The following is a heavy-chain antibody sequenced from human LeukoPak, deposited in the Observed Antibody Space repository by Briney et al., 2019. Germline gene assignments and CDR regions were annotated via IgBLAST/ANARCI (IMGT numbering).Heavy chain of an antibody. CDR3: AKVLAYYDFWSGYQYFDY. CDR1: GFTFSSYA. CDR2: ISGSGGST. Sequence: GGSLRLSCAASGFTFSSYAMSWVRQAPGKGLEWVSAISGSGGSTYYADSVKGRFTISRDNSKNTLYLQMNSLRAEGTAVYYCAKVLAYYDFWSGYQYFDYWGQGTLVTVSS. V-gene: IGHV3-23*01. J-gene: IGHJ4*02. D-gene: IGHD3-3*01.